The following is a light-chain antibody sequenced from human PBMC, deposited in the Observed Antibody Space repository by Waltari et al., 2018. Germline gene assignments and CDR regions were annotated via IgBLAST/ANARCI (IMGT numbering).Light chain of an antibody. CDR2: GAS. CDR1: QSVSNN. J-gene: IGKJ3*01. Sequence: EIVMTPSPATLSVSPGERATLSCRASQSVSNNLAWFQQKPGQAPRLLIYGASIRAPGIPVRFSGSGSGTEFTLTISSLQSEDFAVYYCQQYDNWPPSFTFGPGTKVDFK. V-gene: IGKV3-15*01. CDR3: QQYDNWPPSFT.